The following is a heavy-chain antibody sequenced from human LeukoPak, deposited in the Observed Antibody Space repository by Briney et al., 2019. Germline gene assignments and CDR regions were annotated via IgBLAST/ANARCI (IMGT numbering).Heavy chain of an antibody. J-gene: IGHJ4*02. CDR2: IYTSGST. D-gene: IGHD3-22*01. CDR3: ARVSYYDSSGPFYFDY. V-gene: IGHV4-61*02. CDR1: GGSISSGSYY. Sequence: PSETLSLTCTVSGGSISSGSYYWSWIRQPAGRGLEWIGRIYTSGSTNYNPSLKSRVTISVDTSKNQFSLKLSSVTAADTAVYYCARVSYYDSSGPFYFDYWGQGTLVTVSS.